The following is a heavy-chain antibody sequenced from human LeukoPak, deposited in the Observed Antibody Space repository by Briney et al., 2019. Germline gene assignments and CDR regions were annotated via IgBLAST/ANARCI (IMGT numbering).Heavy chain of an antibody. J-gene: IGHJ4*02. CDR2: INSDGSST. V-gene: IGHV3-74*01. CDR3: ARAGQFDYFDY. D-gene: IGHD1-14*01. CDR1: GFTFSSYG. Sequence: GGSLRLSCAASGFTFSSYGMHWVRQAPGKGLVWVSRINSDGSSTSYADSVKGRFTISRDNAKNTLYLQMNSLRAEDTAVYYCARAGQFDYFDYWGQGTLVTVSS.